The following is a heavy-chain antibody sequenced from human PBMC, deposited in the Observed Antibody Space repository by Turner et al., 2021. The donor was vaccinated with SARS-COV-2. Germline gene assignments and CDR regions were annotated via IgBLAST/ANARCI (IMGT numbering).Heavy chain of an antibody. Sequence: EVQLVETGGGLIQPGGCLRLSCAASGFGISIYAMNWVRQAPGKGLEWVSGFVSGGSTFSADSVKGRFSISRDASKNTLYLQMNSLRAEDTAVYYCARESTYDSSGYSGGMDVWGQGTTVTVSS. D-gene: IGHD3-22*01. CDR1: GFGISIYA. V-gene: IGHV3-23*04. J-gene: IGHJ6*02. CDR3: ARESTYDSSGYSGGMDV. CDR2: FVSGGST.